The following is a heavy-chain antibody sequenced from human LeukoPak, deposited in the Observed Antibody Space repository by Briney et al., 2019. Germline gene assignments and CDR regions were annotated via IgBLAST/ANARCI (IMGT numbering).Heavy chain of an antibody. Sequence: PGGSLRLSCAASEFSFRNYWMSWVRQAPGKGLEWVANINPDGSDKYYVDSIKGRFTISRGNAKNSLCLQMDSLRAEDTAVYYCARAGTAGSVDYWGQGTLVTVSS. CDR2: INPDGSDK. CDR1: EFSFRNYW. V-gene: IGHV3-7*01. J-gene: IGHJ4*02. CDR3: ARAGTAGSVDY. D-gene: IGHD6-13*01.